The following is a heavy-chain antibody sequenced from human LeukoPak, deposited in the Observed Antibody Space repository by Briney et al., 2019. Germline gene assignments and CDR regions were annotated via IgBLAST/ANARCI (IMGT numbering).Heavy chain of an antibody. CDR2: INHSGST. CDR3: ARGRWWPDIDY. Sequence: SETLSLTCAVYGGSFSGYYWSWIRQPPGKGLEWIGEINHSGSTNYNPSLKSRVTISVDTSKNQFSLKLSSVTAADTVVYYCARGRWWPDIDYWGQGTLVTVSS. J-gene: IGHJ4*02. D-gene: IGHD2-15*01. CDR1: GGSFSGYY. V-gene: IGHV4-34*01.